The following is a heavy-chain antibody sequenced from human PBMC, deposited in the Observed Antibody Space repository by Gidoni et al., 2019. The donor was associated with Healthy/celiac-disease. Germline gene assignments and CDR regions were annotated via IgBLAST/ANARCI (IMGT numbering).Heavy chain of an antibody. D-gene: IGHD2-21*02. V-gene: IGHV3-21*01. CDR2: ISSSSSYI. Sequence: EVQLVESGGGLVKPGGSLRLSCAASGFTFISYSMNWVRQAPGKGLEWVSAISSSSSYIYYADSVKGRFTISRDNAKNSLYLQMNSRRAEDTAVYYCARVRGGGDWVDYWGQGTLVTVSS. J-gene: IGHJ4*02. CDR3: ARVRGGGDWVDY. CDR1: GFTFISYS.